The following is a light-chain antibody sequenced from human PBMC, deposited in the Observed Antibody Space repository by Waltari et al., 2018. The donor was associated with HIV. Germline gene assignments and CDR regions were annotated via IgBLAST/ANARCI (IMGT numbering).Light chain of an antibody. CDR3: QQYYTTPFT. CDR1: QSVLYSSNNKNY. CDR2: WAS. J-gene: IGKJ3*01. Sequence: DIVMTQSPDSLAVSLGERATVNCKSSQSVLYSSNNKNYLAWYQQKPGQPPKLLIYWASTRESVVPDRFSGSGSGTDFTLTISSLQAEDVAVYYCQQYYTTPFTFGPGTKVDIK. V-gene: IGKV4-1*01.